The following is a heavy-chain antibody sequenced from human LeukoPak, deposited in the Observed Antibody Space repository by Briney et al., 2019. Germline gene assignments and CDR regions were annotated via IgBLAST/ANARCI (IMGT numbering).Heavy chain of an antibody. V-gene: IGHV4-34*01. Sequence: PSETLSLTCAVYGGSFSGYYWSWIRQPPGKGLEWIGEINHSGSTNYNPSLKSRVTISVDTSKNQFSLKLSSVTAADTAVYYCASSTLTTLVYYYYYMDVWGKGTTVTISS. CDR2: INHSGST. CDR3: ASSTLTTLVYYYYYMDV. D-gene: IGHD4-17*01. CDR1: GGSFSGYY. J-gene: IGHJ6*03.